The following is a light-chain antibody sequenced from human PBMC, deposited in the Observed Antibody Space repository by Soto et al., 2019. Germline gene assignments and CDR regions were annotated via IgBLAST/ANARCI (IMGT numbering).Light chain of an antibody. J-gene: IGKJ4*01. CDR2: AAS. Sequence: DTQMTQSPSSLSVSVGDRVTITCRASQSIGGFLNWYQQNLGKAPKLLIYAASSLQSGVPSRFSGSGSGTDFTLTISSLQPEDFATYYCQQSYSTPLTFGGGTKVEI. CDR3: QQSYSTPLT. V-gene: IGKV1-39*01. CDR1: QSIGGF.